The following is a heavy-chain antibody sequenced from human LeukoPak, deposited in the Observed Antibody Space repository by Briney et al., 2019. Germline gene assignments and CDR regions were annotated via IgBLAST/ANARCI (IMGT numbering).Heavy chain of an antibody. J-gene: IGHJ4*02. CDR2: ISSSSSYI. D-gene: IGHD6-19*01. Sequence: GGSLRLSCAASGFIFSSYSMNWVRQAPGKGLEWVSCISSSSSYIYYADSVRGRFTISRDNARNSLYLQMNSLRAEDTAVYYCAREVSSSGWYAYFGYWGQGNLVTVSS. CDR1: GFIFSSYS. CDR3: AREVSSSGWYAYFGY. V-gene: IGHV3-21*01.